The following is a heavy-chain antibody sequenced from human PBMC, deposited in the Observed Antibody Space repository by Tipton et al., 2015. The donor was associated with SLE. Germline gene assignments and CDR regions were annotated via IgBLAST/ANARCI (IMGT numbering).Heavy chain of an antibody. CDR2: INTKTGNP. V-gene: IGHV7-4-1*02. CDR1: GYTFTTYA. CDR3: ARDFEGTTTVTTPGY. D-gene: IGHD4-11*01. Sequence: VQLVQSGAEVKKPGASVTVSCKASGYTFTTYAMNWVRQAPGQGLEWMGWINTKTGNPTYAQGFTGRFVFSLDTSVSTAFLQISSLKAEDSAVYYCARDFEGTTTVTTPGYWGQGTLVTVSS. J-gene: IGHJ4*02.